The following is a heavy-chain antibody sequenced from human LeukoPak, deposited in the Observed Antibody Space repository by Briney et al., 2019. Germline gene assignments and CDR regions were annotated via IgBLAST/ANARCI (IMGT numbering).Heavy chain of an antibody. Sequence: ASVTVSFKASGYTFTGYYMHWVRQAPGQGLEWMGWINPNSGGTNYAQKFQGRVTMTRDTSISTAYMELSSLRSEDTAVYYCACPTYYYDSSGYPGDYWGQGTLVTVSS. CDR2: INPNSGGT. CDR3: ACPTYYYDSSGYPGDY. CDR1: GYTFTGYY. V-gene: IGHV1-2*02. J-gene: IGHJ4*02. D-gene: IGHD3-22*01.